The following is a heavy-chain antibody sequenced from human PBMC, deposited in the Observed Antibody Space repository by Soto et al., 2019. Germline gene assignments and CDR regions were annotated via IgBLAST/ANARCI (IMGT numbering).Heavy chain of an antibody. CDR2: ISSSSSTI. CDR1: GFTFSTYS. V-gene: IGHV3-48*02. D-gene: IGHD2-15*01. CDR3: ARDAPRCSGGTCFDY. J-gene: IGHJ4*02. Sequence: EVHLMESRGGLVQPGGSLRLSCAASGFTFSTYSMHWVRQAPGKGLEWVSYISSSSSTIYYADSVKGRFTISRDNAKNSLYLQMNSLRDEDTAVYYCARDAPRCSGGTCFDYWGQGTLVTVSS.